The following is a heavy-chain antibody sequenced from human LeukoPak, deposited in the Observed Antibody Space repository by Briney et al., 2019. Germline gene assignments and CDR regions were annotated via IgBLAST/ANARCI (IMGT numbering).Heavy chain of an antibody. J-gene: IGHJ4*02. CDR1: GFTFSSYG. CDR2: IWYDGSNK. D-gene: IGHD3-10*01. V-gene: IGHV3-33*01. CDR3: ARAPRSGSYYNCFDY. Sequence: GRSLRLSCAASGFTFSSYGMHWVRQAPGKGLEWGAVIWYDGSNKYYADSVKGRFTISRDNSKNTLYLQMNSLRAEDTAVYYCARAPRSGSYYNCFDYWGQGTLVTVSS.